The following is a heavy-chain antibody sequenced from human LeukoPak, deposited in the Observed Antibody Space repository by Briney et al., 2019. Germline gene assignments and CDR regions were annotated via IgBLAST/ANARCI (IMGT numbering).Heavy chain of an antibody. CDR2: INGGSGNT. J-gene: IGHJ4*02. Sequence: ASVKVSCKASGYPFTDYTFHWLRQAPGQRLYWVGWINGGSGNTKYSPEFQGRVTITRDTSASTAYMELSSLRSEDTAVYYCANPRYDSSGYYYVDWGQGTLVTVSS. D-gene: IGHD3-22*01. CDR3: ANPRYDSSGYYYVD. CDR1: GYPFTDYT. V-gene: IGHV1-3*01.